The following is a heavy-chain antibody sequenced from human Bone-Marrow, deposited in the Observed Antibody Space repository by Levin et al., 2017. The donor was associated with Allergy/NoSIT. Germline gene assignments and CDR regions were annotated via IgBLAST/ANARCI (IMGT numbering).Heavy chain of an antibody. CDR3: VAAPGEYSHMEV. CDR2: IDGPGANT. Sequence: PGGSLRLSCAASGFTFGGNRLHWVRQGPGRGLVWVAHIDGPGANTDYADSVKGRLIISRDNFKSTLYLQMDSLTADDSAVYFCVAAPGEYSHMEVWGRGATVTVSS. V-gene: IGHV3-74*01. CDR1: GFTFGGNR. J-gene: IGHJ6*02. D-gene: IGHD2/OR15-2a*01.